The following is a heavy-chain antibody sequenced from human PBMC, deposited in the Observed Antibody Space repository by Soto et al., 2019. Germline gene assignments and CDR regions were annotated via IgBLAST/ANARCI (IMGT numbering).Heavy chain of an antibody. CDR2: ILHSGST. CDR3: VRGGIAGHWFDP. CDR1: RAFINSGGFY. D-gene: IGHD2-21*01. Sequence: SETLSLTCSVSRAFINSGGFYYSWIRQPPGKGLEWLGYILHSGSTLYTPSLRGRLTLSADTSRNQLSLHLTSVTAADTAVYYCVRGGIAGHWFDPWGQGILVT. V-gene: IGHV4-31*03. J-gene: IGHJ5*02.